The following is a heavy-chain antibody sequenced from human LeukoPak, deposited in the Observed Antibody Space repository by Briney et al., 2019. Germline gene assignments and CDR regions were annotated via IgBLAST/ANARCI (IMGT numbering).Heavy chain of an antibody. J-gene: IGHJ6*02. CDR2: INHSGST. V-gene: IGHV4-34*01. D-gene: IGHD2-2*01. Sequence: SETLSLTCAVYGGSFSGYYWSWIRQPPGKGLEWIGEINHSGSTNYNPSLKSRVTISVDTSKNQFSLKLSSVTAADTAVYYCAREFRRDCSSTSCSYGMDVWGQGTTVNVSS. CDR1: GGSFSGYY. CDR3: AREFRRDCSSTSCSYGMDV.